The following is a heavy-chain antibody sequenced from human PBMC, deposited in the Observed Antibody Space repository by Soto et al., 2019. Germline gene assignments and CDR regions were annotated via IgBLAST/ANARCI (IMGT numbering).Heavy chain of an antibody. CDR1: GFTFSSYS. J-gene: IGHJ3*02. D-gene: IGHD2-15*01. CDR2: ISSSSSYI. CDR3: ARDRIGGSCYNGCGAFDI. Sequence: EVQLVESGGGRVKPGGSLRLSCAASGFTFSSYSMNWVRQAPGKGLEWVSSISSSSSYIYYADSVKGRFTISRDNAKNSLYLQMNSLRAEDTAVYYCARDRIGGSCYNGCGAFDIWGQGTMVTVSS. V-gene: IGHV3-21*01.